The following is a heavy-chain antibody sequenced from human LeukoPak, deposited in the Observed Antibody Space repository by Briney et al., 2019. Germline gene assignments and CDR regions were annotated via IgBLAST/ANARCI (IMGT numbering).Heavy chain of an antibody. Sequence: ASVKVSCKASGYTLTSYDINWVRPATGQGLEWMGWMNPNSGNTGYAQKFQGRVTITRNTSISTAYMELSSLRSEDTAVYYCARGREPWLPDYWGQGTLVTVSS. V-gene: IGHV1-8*03. D-gene: IGHD1-26*01. CDR3: ARGREPWLPDY. J-gene: IGHJ4*02. CDR1: GYTLTSYD. CDR2: MNPNSGNT.